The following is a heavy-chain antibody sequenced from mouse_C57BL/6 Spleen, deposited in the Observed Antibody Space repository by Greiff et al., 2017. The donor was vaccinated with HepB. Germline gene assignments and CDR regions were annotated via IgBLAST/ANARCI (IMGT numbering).Heavy chain of an antibody. CDR2: INPNNGGT. CDR1: GYTFTDYY. D-gene: IGHD2-4*01. CDR3: ARGLRRDLDY. V-gene: IGHV1-26*01. J-gene: IGHJ2*01. Sequence: LVKPGASVKISCKASGYTFTDYYMNWVKQSHGKSLEWIGDINPNNGGTSYNQKFKGKATLTVDKSSSTAYMELRSLTSEDSAVYYCARGLRRDLDYWGQGTTLTVSS.